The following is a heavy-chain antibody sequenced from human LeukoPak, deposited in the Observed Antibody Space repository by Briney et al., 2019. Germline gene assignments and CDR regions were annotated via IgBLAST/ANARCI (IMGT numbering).Heavy chain of an antibody. CDR3: ARGVGGYDLLAYYYYYYMDV. J-gene: IGHJ6*03. D-gene: IGHD5-12*01. Sequence: GGSLRLSCVASGFTFSGYAMQWVRQAPGKGLEWVSAISGVGATTNYADSVKGRLTISRDSSKNTLYLQMNSLRADDTAVYYCARGVGGYDLLAYYYYYYMDVWGKGTTVTVSS. V-gene: IGHV3-64*02. CDR1: GFTFSGYA. CDR2: ISGVGATT.